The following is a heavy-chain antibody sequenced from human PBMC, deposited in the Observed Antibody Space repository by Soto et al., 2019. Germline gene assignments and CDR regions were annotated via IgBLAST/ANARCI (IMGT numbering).Heavy chain of an antibody. J-gene: IGHJ4*02. Sequence: GGSLRLSCAASGFTFSSYSMNWVRQAPGKGLEWVSSISSSSSYIYCADSVKGRFTISRDNAKNSLYLQMNSLRAEDTAVYYCARAKTGTTSSFDYWGQGTLVTVSS. CDR1: GFTFSSYS. CDR3: ARAKTGTTSSFDY. V-gene: IGHV3-21*01. CDR2: ISSSSSYI. D-gene: IGHD1-7*01.